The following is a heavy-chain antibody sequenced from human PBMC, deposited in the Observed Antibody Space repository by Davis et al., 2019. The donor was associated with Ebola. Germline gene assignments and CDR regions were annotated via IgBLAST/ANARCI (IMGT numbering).Heavy chain of an antibody. V-gene: IGHV3-30*03. CDR2: VSYDGNVQ. CDR3: ARGPSTGNSFTY. CDR1: GFTFTSYG. J-gene: IGHJ4*02. Sequence: GESLKISCAASGFTFTSYGMHWVRQAPGKGLDWVAVVSYDGNVQYYADSVRGRFTISRDNAKNSLYLQMNSLRAEDTAVYYCARGPSTGNSFTYWGQGTLVTVSS. D-gene: IGHD4-23*01.